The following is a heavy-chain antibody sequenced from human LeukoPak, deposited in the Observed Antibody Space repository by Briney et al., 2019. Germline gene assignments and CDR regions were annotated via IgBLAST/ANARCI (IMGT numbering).Heavy chain of an antibody. V-gene: IGHV1-69*13. D-gene: IGHD6-19*01. CDR1: GGTFSNHA. CDR2: IIPIFGTA. Sequence: GASVKVSCKASGGTFSNHAVSWVRQAPGQGLEWMGGIIPIFGTANYAQKFQGRVTITADESTSTAYMELSSLRSEDTAVYYCARDARYLAVAGYFDYWGQGTLVTVSS. J-gene: IGHJ4*02. CDR3: ARDARYLAVAGYFDY.